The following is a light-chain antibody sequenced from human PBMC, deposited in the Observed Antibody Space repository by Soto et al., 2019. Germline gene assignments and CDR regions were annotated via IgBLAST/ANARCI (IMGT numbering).Light chain of an antibody. CDR1: QSVSSN. CDR2: GAS. Sequence: EVVLTQSPSTLSVSPGERATLSCRASQSVSSNLAWYQQKPGQAPRLLIFGASTRATGVPARFSGSGSGTEFALTISTLQSEDLAIYYCQQYENWYTFGQGTKLEIK. V-gene: IGKV3-15*01. CDR3: QQYENWYT. J-gene: IGKJ2*01.